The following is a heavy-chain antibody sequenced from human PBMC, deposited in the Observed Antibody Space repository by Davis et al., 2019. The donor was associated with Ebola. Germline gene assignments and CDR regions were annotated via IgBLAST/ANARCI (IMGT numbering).Heavy chain of an antibody. CDR3: VSLRRTITGMDDGFDI. Sequence: GESLKISCKDSGNSFTSHWIGWVRQMPGKGLDWMGIIYTGDSDTRYSPSFRGQVTISADKSITTAYLKWSSLKASDTAMYYCVSLRRTITGMDDGFDIWGQGTKVTVSS. D-gene: IGHD1-20*01. CDR1: GNSFTSHW. CDR2: IYTGDSDT. J-gene: IGHJ3*02. V-gene: IGHV5-51*01.